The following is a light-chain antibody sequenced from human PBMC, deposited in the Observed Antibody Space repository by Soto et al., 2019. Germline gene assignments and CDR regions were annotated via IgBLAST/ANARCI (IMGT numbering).Light chain of an antibody. CDR2: DTS. J-gene: IGKJ4*01. CDR1: QSVSST. Sequence: EVVMTHAPATLSVSPGERATISCRASQSVSSTLAWYQQKPGQTPRLLIYDTSTRATGVPTRFSGSRSGAEFTLTINSLQSEDFAVYYCQPYNNWPLTFGGGTKVDIK. CDR3: QPYNNWPLT. V-gene: IGKV3-15*01.